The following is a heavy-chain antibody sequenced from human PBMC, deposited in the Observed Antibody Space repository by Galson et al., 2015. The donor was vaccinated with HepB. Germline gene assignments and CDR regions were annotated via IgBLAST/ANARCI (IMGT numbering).Heavy chain of an antibody. D-gene: IGHD3-16*01. Sequence: SLRLSCAASGFTFSDFWMDWVRQVPGEGLVWVSRINTAGNYTSYADSVKGRFTTSRDNAKNTLYLQMNSLRADDTAVYYCARGFGRPPWGQGTLVTVSS. V-gene: IGHV3-74*01. CDR2: INTAGNYT. J-gene: IGHJ5*02. CDR3: ARGFGRPP. CDR1: GFTFSDFW.